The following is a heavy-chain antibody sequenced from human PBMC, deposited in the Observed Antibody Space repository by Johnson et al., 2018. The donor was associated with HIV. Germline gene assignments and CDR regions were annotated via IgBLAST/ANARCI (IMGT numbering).Heavy chain of an antibody. CDR2: IRYDGSEK. CDR3: ARERIGDSSSGDACDI. D-gene: IGHD6-13*01. J-gene: IGHJ3*02. CDR1: GFTFSSYG. Sequence: QMQLVESGGGVVQPGGSLRLSCAASGFTFSSYGMHWVRQAPGKGLEWVAFIRYDGSEKYYVDSVKGRFTISRDNTKNSLYLQMNSLRAEDTAVYYCARERIGDSSSGDACDIWGQGTKVTVSS. V-gene: IGHV3-30*02.